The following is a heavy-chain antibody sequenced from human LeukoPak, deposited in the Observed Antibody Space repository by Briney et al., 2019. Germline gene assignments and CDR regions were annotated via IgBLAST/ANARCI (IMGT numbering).Heavy chain of an antibody. V-gene: IGHV1-24*01. CDR2: FDPEDGET. D-gene: IGHD2-8*01. J-gene: IGHJ4*02. CDR1: GYTLTELS. CDR3: AREQLAQLMGY. Sequence: ASVKVSCKVSGYTLTELSMHWVRQAPGKGLEWMGGFDPEDGETIYAQKFQGRVTMTRDTSTSTVYMELSSLRSEDTAVYYCAREQLAQLMGYWGQGTLVTVSS.